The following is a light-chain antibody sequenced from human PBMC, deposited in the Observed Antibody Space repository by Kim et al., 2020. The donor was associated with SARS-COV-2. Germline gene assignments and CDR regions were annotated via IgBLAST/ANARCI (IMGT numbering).Light chain of an antibody. CDR2: DAS. V-gene: IGKV3-20*01. J-gene: IGKJ4*01. CDR1: QSGSSHCYSSTY. Sequence: RATLSCKASQSGSSHCYSSTYLAWYQQKPGQAPRLLIYDASSRATGIPDRFSGSESGTDFTLTISRLEPEDFAVYYCQQYAHSPLTFGGGNKLEI. CDR3: QQYAHSPLT.